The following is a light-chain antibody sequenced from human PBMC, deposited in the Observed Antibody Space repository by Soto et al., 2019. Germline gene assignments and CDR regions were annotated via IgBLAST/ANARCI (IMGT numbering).Light chain of an antibody. CDR1: SSDVGAYNY. CDR2: EVN. Sequence: QSALTQPPSVSGSPGQSITISCTGTSSDVGAYNYVSWYQQHPGKAPRLMIYEVNYRSSGVSNRFSGSKSGITASLTISGLPAEDETHSYCSSYASTSTAVFGTGTTLTVL. V-gene: IGLV2-14*01. J-gene: IGLJ1*01. CDR3: SSYASTSTAV.